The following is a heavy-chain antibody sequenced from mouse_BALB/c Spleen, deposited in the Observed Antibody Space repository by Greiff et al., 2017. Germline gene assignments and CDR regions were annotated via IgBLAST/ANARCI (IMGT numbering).Heavy chain of an antibody. D-gene: IGHD3-1*01. CDR1: GYSITSDYA. CDR2: ISYSGST. J-gene: IGHJ3*01. V-gene: IGHV3-2*02. Sequence: EVQGVESGPGLVKPSQSLSLTCTVTGYSITSDYAWNWIRQFPGNKLEWMGYISYSGSTSYNPSLKSRISITRDTSKNQFFLQLNSVTTEDTATYYCARRAQLGLLAYWGQGTLVTVSA. CDR3: ARRAQLGLLAY.